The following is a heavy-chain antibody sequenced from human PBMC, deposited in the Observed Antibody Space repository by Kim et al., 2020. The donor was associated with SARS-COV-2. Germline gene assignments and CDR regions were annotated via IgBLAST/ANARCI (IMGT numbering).Heavy chain of an antibody. CDR1: GFIFSNYN. CDR2: ISSSSTYI. CDR3: ARDDGMDV. J-gene: IGHJ6*02. V-gene: IGHV3-21*01. Sequence: GGSLRLSCAASGFIFSNYNMNWVCQAPGKGLEWVSCISSSSTYIYYADSVKGRFTISRDNAKNSLYLQMNSLRAEDTAVYYCARDDGMDVWGQGTTVTVSS.